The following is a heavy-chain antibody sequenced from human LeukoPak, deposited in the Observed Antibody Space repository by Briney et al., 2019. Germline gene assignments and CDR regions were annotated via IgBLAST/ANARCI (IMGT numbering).Heavy chain of an antibody. CDR2: ISSGGEST. Sequence: GESLRLSCAASGFTFSSFAMSWVRQAPGKGLEWVSGISSGGESTIYADSVKGRFTLSRDNSKNTLYLQMNSLRAEDTALYYCAKDFWYSNGWYFFDYWGQGTLVTVSS. J-gene: IGHJ4*02. CDR1: GFTFSSFA. V-gene: IGHV3-23*01. CDR3: AKDFWYSNGWYFFDY. D-gene: IGHD6-19*01.